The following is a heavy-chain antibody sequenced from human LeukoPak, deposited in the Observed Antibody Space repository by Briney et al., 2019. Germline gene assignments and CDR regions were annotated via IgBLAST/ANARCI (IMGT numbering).Heavy chain of an antibody. J-gene: IGHJ4*02. CDR1: GFPFTNAW. D-gene: IGHD2-15*01. Sequence: GGSLRLSCAASGFPFTNAWMNWVRQAPGKGLEWVGRIKSKTDGGTIDYAAPVKGGFTISRDDSKNPLYLQMNSLKAEDTAVYYCITRGVVAWGQGTLVTVSS. CDR3: ITRGVVA. CDR2: IKSKTDGGTI. V-gene: IGHV3-15*07.